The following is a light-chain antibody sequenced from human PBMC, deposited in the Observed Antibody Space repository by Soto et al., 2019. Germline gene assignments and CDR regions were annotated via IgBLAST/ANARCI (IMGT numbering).Light chain of an antibody. CDR2: STN. J-gene: IGLJ2*01. Sequence: QSVLTHPPSASRTPGQRVTISCSGTSSNIGTNTVNWYQQLPGSAPQLLLYSTNQRPSGVPGRFSGSKSGTSASLAISGLQSDDEADYYCAAWDGSLNVVLFGGGTKVTVL. CDR3: AAWDGSLNVVL. CDR1: SSNIGTNT. V-gene: IGLV1-44*01.